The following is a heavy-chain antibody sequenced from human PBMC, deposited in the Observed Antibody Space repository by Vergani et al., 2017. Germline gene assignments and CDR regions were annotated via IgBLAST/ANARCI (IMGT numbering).Heavy chain of an antibody. CDR3: ARGADSSSYHNYYFDY. CDR2: INHSGST. Sequence: QVQLQQWGAGLLKPSETLSLTCAVYGGSFSGYYWSWIRQPPGKGLEWIGEINHSGSTNYNPSLKSRVTISVDTSKNQFSLKLSSVTAADTAVYYCARGADSSSYHNYYFDYWGQGTLVTVSS. CDR1: GGSFSGYY. J-gene: IGHJ4*02. D-gene: IGHD3-22*01. V-gene: IGHV4-34*01.